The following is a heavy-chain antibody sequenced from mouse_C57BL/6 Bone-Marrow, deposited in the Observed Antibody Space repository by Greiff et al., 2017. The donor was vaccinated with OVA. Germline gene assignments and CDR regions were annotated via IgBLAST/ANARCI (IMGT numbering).Heavy chain of an antibody. J-gene: IGHJ2*01. V-gene: IGHV1-31*01. D-gene: IGHD1-1*01. CDR2: IYPYNGVS. CDR3: ARLGYYGSSYGGFDY. CDR1: GYSFTGYY. Sequence: VQLQQSGPELVKPGASVKISCKASGYSFTGYYMHWVKQSHGNILDWIGYIYPYNGVSSSNQKFKGKATLTVDKYSSTAYMELRILTSEDSAGYYCARLGYYGSSYGGFDYWGQGTTLTVSS.